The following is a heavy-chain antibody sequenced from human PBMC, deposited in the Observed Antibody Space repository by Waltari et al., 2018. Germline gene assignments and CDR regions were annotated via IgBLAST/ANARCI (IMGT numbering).Heavy chain of an antibody. Sequence: QVQLQESGPGLLKPSETLSLTCSVSGDSMRSYYWSWIRQSPEKGLEWIGYIYTTGSTNYNPSLESRVSISLDTSKNQFSLNLYSVIAADTAVYYCARRELDSYGGYYFDYWVQGVLVTVSS. CDR3: ARRELDSYGGYYFDY. J-gene: IGHJ4*02. V-gene: IGHV4-4*08. CDR1: GDSMRSYY. D-gene: IGHD5-18*01. CDR2: IYTTGST.